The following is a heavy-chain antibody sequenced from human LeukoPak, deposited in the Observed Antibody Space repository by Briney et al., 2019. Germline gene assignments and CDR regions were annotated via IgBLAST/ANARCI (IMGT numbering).Heavy chain of an antibody. Sequence: GGSLRLSCAASGFTFSDYYMSWIRQAPGKGLEWVSYISSSGSTIYYADSVKGRFTISRDNAKNSLYLQMNSLRAEDTAVYYCARRDIVVVPAAIPTDYYYYYYMDVWGKGTTVTVSS. D-gene: IGHD2-2*02. J-gene: IGHJ6*03. V-gene: IGHV3-11*01. CDR3: ARRDIVVVPAAIPTDYYYYYYMDV. CDR1: GFTFSDYY. CDR2: ISSSGSTI.